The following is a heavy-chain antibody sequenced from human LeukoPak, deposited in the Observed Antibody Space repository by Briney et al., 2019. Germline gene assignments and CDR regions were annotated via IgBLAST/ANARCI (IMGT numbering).Heavy chain of an antibody. J-gene: IGHJ6*03. CDR3: AREGSYYYYYMDV. V-gene: IGHV3-11*01. Sequence: GGSLRLSCAASGFTFSDYYMSWIRQAPGKGLEWVSYISSSGSTIHYADSVKGRFTISRDNAENSLYLQMNSLRAEDTAVYYCAREGSYYYYYMDVWGKGTTVTISS. CDR2: ISSSGSTI. CDR1: GFTFSDYY.